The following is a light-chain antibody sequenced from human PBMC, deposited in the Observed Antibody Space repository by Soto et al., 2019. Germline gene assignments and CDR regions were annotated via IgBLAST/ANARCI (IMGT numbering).Light chain of an antibody. V-gene: IGLV2-14*03. CDR2: DVN. J-gene: IGLJ1*01. CDR3: TSCTCSNTIEV. Sequence: QSVLTQPASVSGSPGQSITISCTGTSSDIGAYNYVSWYRQHPGKAPQLLIYDVNNRPSGVSHRFSGSKSGNTASLTISGLQSEDEADYFCTSCTCSNTIEVFGPGTKVTV. CDR1: SSDIGAYNY.